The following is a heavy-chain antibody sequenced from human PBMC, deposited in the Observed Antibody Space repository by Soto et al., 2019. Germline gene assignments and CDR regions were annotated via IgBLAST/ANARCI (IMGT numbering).Heavy chain of an antibody. D-gene: IGHD3-16*01. J-gene: IGHJ6*01. CDR2: IYPGDSDT. Sequence: PVECLISCCNGSSYTSTSYGIGWVLQMNGKGLEWTGIIYPGDSDTRYSPSFQGQVTISADKSISTAYLHWSSLKASDTAMYYCARMGEAAIVPKNYYYYYGMDVWGQGTTVPVSS. CDR3: ARMGEAAIVPKNYYYYYGMDV. V-gene: IGHV5-51*01. CDR1: SYTSTSYG.